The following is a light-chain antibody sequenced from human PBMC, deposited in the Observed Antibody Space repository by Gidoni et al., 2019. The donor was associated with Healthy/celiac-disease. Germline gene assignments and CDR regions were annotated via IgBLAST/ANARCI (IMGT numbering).Light chain of an antibody. CDR3: NSRDSSGNHPV. CDR2: GKN. Sequence: SSELTQDPAVSVALGQTVRITCQGDSLRSSYASWYQQKHGQAPVLVIYGKNHRPTGIPARFSGSSSGNSASLTISGAQAEDEADYYCNSRDSSGNHPVFGGGTKLTVL. CDR1: SLRSSY. V-gene: IGLV3-19*01. J-gene: IGLJ2*01.